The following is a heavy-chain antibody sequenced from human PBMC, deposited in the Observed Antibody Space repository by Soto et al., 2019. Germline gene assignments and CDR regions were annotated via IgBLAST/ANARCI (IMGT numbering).Heavy chain of an antibody. CDR2: IQYSGDT. Sequence: KLSAALSLPCIFSGGSVGSGAYYWSWIRQPPGSALEWIGYIQYSGDTNYNSSLKSRVTISVDRSRNRFSLKLTSVTAADTAFYYCARHDYADRTFDLWGQGTKVTVS. D-gene: IGHD5-12*01. CDR3: ARHDYADRTFDL. V-gene: IGHV4-61*08. J-gene: IGHJ3*01. CDR1: GGSVGSGAYY.